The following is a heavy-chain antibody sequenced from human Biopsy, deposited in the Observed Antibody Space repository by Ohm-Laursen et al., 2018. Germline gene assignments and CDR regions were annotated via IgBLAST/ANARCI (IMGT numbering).Heavy chain of an antibody. Sequence: ASVKVSCNASGFTFSSPAVQWARQARGQRLEWIGWIVVGSGHTNYAQKFQERVTITRDMSTSTAYMGLTSLRSEDTAVYYCSATSTLYYYYYAMDVWDQGTTITVSS. J-gene: IGHJ6*02. CDR3: SATSTLYYYYYAMDV. CDR2: IVVGSGHT. V-gene: IGHV1-58*01. CDR1: GFTFSSPA.